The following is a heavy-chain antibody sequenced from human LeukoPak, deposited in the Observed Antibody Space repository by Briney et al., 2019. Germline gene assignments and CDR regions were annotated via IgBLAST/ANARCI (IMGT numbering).Heavy chain of an antibody. V-gene: IGHV3-23*01. J-gene: IGHJ4*02. CDR3: AKVIREVDMSHDY. D-gene: IGHD5-24*01. Sequence: PGGSLRLSCAASGFTLNNYAMSWVRPAPGKGLEWVSSIHYNGGSTYYADSVKGRFTISRDNSKNTLYLQMNSLRVEDTAVYNCAKVIREVDMSHDYWGQGALVTVSS. CDR1: GFTLNNYA. CDR2: IHYNGGST.